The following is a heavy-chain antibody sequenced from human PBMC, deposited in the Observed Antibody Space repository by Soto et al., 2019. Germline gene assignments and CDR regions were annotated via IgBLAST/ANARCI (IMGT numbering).Heavy chain of an antibody. D-gene: IGHD3-16*01. V-gene: IGHV5-51*01. CDR1: GYSFTSYW. J-gene: IGHJ6*02. Sequence: GESLKISCKGSGYSFTSYWIGWVRQIAVKGLEWMGLIYPGDSDTRYSPSFQGQVTISADKSISTAYLQWRSLKASDTAMYYCPRRPNLWHYYAMDLWAQGPTVTVS. CDR3: PRRPNLWHYYAMDL. CDR2: IYPGDSDT.